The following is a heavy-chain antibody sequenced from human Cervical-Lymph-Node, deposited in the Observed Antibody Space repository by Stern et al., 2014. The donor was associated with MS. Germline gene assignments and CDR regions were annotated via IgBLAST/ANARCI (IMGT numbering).Heavy chain of an antibody. V-gene: IGHV1-46*01. Sequence: VQLVQSGAEVKKPGASVKVSCEASGSTFSNSYFHWVRQAPGQVLQWLGIINTMEVKTGYAKNVQGRVTVTRDTSTITVYMELSSLRSEDTAVYYWVGNKKALLNALDIWGHGTMVTVSS. CDR1: GSTFSNSY. D-gene: IGHD1-26*01. CDR2: INTMEVKT. CDR3: VGNKKALLNALDI. J-gene: IGHJ3*02.